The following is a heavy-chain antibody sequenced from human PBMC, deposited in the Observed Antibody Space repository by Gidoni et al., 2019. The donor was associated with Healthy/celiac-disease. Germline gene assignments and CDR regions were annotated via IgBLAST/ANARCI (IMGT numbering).Heavy chain of an antibody. J-gene: IGHJ4*02. Sequence: EVQLVESGGGLVKPGGSLRLSCAASGFTFSNGWMSWVRQAPGKGLEWVCRIKSKTDGGTTDYAAPVKGRFTISRDDSKNTLYLQMNSLKTEDTAVYYCTTDLLSVAGPVDYWGQGTLVTVSS. CDR3: TTDLLSVAGPVDY. CDR2: IKSKTDGGTT. D-gene: IGHD6-19*01. V-gene: IGHV3-15*01. CDR1: GFTFSNGW.